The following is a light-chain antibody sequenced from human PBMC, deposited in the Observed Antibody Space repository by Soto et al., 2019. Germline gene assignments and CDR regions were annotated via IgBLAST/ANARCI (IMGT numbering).Light chain of an antibody. J-gene: IGKJ1*01. V-gene: IGKV3-20*01. CDR2: GTS. CDR3: QQYVCWT. CDR1: QTISSNY. Sequence: EIVLTQSPGTLSVSPGERATLSCRASQTISSNYLAWYQQKPGQAPSLLIYGTSSRATGIPYRFSGSGSGTDFTLNSSSLEPDDSSIYYSQQYVCWTLGQVTKVEIK.